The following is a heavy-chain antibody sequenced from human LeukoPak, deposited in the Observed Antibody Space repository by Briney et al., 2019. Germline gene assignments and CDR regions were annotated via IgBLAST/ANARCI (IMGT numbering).Heavy chain of an antibody. Sequence: SETLSLTCAVYGASFSDYWWAWIRQSPGKGLEWIGEVNHSGRANYNPSLKSRVSISVDRSKNQFFLKLSSVTAADTAVYYCARHITFGGVIVKRDWFDPWGQGTLVTVSS. CDR1: GASFSDYW. V-gene: IGHV4-34*01. CDR2: VNHSGRA. J-gene: IGHJ5*02. D-gene: IGHD3-16*02. CDR3: ARHITFGGVIVKRDWFDP.